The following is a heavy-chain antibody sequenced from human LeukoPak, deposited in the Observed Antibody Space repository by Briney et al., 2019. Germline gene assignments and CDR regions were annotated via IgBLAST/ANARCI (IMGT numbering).Heavy chain of an antibody. V-gene: IGHV3-48*01. CDR2: ISSSSSTI. J-gene: IGHJ4*02. CDR3: ARIYDSSGYYYDY. Sequence: GGSLRLSCAASGFTFSSYSMNWVRQAPGKGLEWVSYISSSSSTIYYADSVKGRFTISRDNAKNSLYLQMNSLRAEDTAVYYCARIYDSSGYYYDYWGQGTLVTVSS. D-gene: IGHD3-22*01. CDR1: GFTFSSYS.